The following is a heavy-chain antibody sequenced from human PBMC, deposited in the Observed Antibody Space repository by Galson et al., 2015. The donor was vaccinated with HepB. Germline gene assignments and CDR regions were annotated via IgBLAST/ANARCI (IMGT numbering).Heavy chain of an antibody. J-gene: IGHJ2*01. D-gene: IGHD6-19*01. V-gene: IGHV3-48*04. CDR1: GFTFSSYS. CDR3: ARDSSGWESYWYFDL. CDR2: ISSSSSTI. Sequence: SLRLSCAASGFTFSSYSMNWVRQAPGKGLEWVSYISSSSSTIYYADSVKGRFTISGDNAKNSLYLQMNSLRAEDTAVHYCARDSSGWESYWYFDLWGRGTLVTVSS.